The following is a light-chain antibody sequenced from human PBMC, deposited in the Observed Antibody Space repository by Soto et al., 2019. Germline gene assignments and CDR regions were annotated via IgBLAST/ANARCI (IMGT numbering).Light chain of an antibody. J-gene: IGKJ5*01. CDR3: QQYNNWPIT. CDR1: QYIGSN. Sequence: EIVMTQSPATLSVSPGERATLSCRASQYIGSNLAWYQQKPGQAPRLLIYGASTRATGIPARFSGSGSGTEFTLTISSLQSEDFAVYYCQQYNNWPITFGQGTRLEMK. CDR2: GAS. V-gene: IGKV3-15*01.